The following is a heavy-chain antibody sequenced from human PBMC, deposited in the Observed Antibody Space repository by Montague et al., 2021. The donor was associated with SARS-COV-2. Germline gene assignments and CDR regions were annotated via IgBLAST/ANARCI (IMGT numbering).Heavy chain of an antibody. J-gene: IGHJ4*02. CDR2: IYYSGST. Sequence: SETLSLTCTVSGGSITSYYWSWIRQPPGKGLEYIGHIYYSGSTNYNPSLKSRVTVSVDTSKNQFSLKLSSVTAADTAVYYCARADGQYYGSGSDPYYWGQGTLVTVSS. CDR1: GGSITSYY. V-gene: IGHV4-59*01. CDR3: ARADGQYYGSGSDPYY. D-gene: IGHD3-10*01.